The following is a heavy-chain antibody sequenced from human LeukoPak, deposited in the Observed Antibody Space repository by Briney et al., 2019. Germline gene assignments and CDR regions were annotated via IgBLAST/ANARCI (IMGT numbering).Heavy chain of an antibody. CDR1: GGSISSYY. D-gene: IGHD5-12*01. CDR2: IYYSGST. CDR3: ARDREGYSGYDYDFDF. J-gene: IGHJ4*02. V-gene: IGHV4-59*12. Sequence: KPSETLSLTCTVSGGSISSYYWSWIRQPPGKGLEWIGYIYYSGSTNYNPSLKSRVTISVDTSKNQFSLKLSSVTAADTAVYYCARDREGYSGYDYDFDFWGQGALVTVSS.